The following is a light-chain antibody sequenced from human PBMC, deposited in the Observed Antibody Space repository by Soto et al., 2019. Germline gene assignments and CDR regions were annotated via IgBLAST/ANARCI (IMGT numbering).Light chain of an antibody. CDR3: AAWDDGLNGVV. Sequence: QSALTQPRSVSGSPGQSVTISCTGTSSDVDDYNFVSWYQQHPGTAPKLMIYDVTKRPSGVPARFSGSRSGNTASLTISGLQIEDEAHYYCAAWDDGLNGVVFGGGTQLTVL. V-gene: IGLV2-11*01. J-gene: IGLJ7*01. CDR2: DVT. CDR1: SSDVDDYNF.